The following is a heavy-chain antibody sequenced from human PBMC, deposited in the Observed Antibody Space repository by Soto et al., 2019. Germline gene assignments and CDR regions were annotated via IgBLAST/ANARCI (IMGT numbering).Heavy chain of an antibody. Sequence: QVQLVQSGAEVREPGASVKVSCKASGYSFTSLDINWVRQTAGQGLEWMGWMQPSTGRTGYAQKFQGRVTMTRDTPINTAYMELTTLTSDETAFYYCARGVSAGVDYWGQGTLVTVSS. CDR1: GYSFTSLD. CDR2: MQPSTGRT. J-gene: IGHJ4*02. D-gene: IGHD1-26*01. V-gene: IGHV1-8*01. CDR3: ARGVSAGVDY.